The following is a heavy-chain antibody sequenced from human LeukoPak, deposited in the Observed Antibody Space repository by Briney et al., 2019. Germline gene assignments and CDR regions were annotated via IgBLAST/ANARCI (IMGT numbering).Heavy chain of an antibody. CDR3: ARVPSRGAAVYYYYMDV. CDR2: INTNTGNP. V-gene: IGHV7-4-1*02. Sequence: GASVKVSCKASGYTFTSYAMNWVRQAPGQGLEWMGWINTNTGNPTYAQGFTGRFVFSLDTSVSTAYLQISSLKAEDTAVYYCARVPSRGAAVYYYYMDVWGKGTTVTVSS. CDR1: GYTFTSYA. J-gene: IGHJ6*03. D-gene: IGHD3-10*01.